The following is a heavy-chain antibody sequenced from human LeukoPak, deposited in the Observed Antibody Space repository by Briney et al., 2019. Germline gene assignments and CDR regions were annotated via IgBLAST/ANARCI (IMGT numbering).Heavy chain of an antibody. Sequence: ASVRDSSKASGYTFTNYYMHWVRQAPGQGVEWMGIINPSGGSTSYAQKFQGRVTMTRDTSTTTVYMELSSLRSEDTAVYYCARVATIFSEFDYWGQGTLVTVSS. CDR1: GYTFTNYY. J-gene: IGHJ4*02. D-gene: IGHD3-9*01. CDR3: ARVATIFSEFDY. V-gene: IGHV1-46*01. CDR2: INPSGGST.